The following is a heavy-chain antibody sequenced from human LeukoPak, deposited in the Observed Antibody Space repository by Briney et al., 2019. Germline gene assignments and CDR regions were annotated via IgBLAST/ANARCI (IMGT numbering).Heavy chain of an antibody. J-gene: IGHJ5*02. D-gene: IGHD3-10*01. CDR3: ARVPSKRYGSGSYQKNNWFDP. CDR1: GYTFTSYD. CDR2: MNPNSGNT. V-gene: IGHV1-8*01. Sequence: ASVKVSCKASGYTFTSYDINWVRQATGQGLEWMGWMNPNSGNTGYAQKFQGRVTMTRNTSISTAYMELSSLRSEDTAVYYCARVPSKRYGSGSYQKNNWFDPWGQGTPVTVSS.